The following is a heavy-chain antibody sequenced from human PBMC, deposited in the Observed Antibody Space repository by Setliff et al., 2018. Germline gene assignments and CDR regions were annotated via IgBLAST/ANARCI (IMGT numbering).Heavy chain of an antibody. D-gene: IGHD3-22*01. V-gene: IGHV4-4*07. J-gene: IGHJ3*02. CDR3: ARASDSSGYYYADAFDI. CDR1: GGSISSYY. Sequence: TSETLSLTCTVSGGSISSYYWSWIRQPAGKGLEWIGHIYIGGSANYNPSLKSRVTMSIDTSKNQFSLNLSSVTAADTAVYYCARASDSSGYYYADAFDIWGQGTMVTVSS. CDR2: IYIGGSA.